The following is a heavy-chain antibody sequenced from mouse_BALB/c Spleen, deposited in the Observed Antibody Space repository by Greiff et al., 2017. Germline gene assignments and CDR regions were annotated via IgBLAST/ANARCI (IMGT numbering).Heavy chain of an antibody. CDR3: ASGSSYWYFDV. J-gene: IGHJ1*01. CDR2: IDPANGST. D-gene: IGHD1-1*01. V-gene: IGHV14-3*02. CDR1: GFNIKDTY. Sequence: EVQLQQSGAELVKPGASVKLSCTASGFNIKDTYMHWVKQRPEQGLEWIGRIDPANGSTKYDPKFQGKATITADTSSNTAYLQLSSLTSEDTAVYYCASGSSYWYFDVWGAGTTVTVSS.